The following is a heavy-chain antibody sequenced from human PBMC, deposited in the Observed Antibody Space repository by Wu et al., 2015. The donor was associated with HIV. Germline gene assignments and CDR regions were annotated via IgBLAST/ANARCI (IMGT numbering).Heavy chain of an antibody. CDR1: GYTFTIYS. CDR2: SSADNSNT. D-gene: IGHD3-10*01. V-gene: IGHV1-18*01. J-gene: IGHJ4*02. CDR3: AREGITMVTGKPLDS. Sequence: QVQLVQSGAEVKKPGASVRVSCKASGYTFTIYSISWVRQAPGQGLEWMGWSSADNSNTNYAQKFQGRVTMTTETSTSTAYMELRSLRSDDTAVYYCAREGITMVTGKPLDSVGQGTLVTVSS.